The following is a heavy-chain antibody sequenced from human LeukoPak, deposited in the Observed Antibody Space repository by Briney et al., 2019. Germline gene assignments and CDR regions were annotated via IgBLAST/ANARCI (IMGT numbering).Heavy chain of an antibody. D-gene: IGHD3-3*01. CDR2: INHSGST. V-gene: IGHV4-34*01. J-gene: IGHJ5*02. CDR3: AASKSESHDP. CDR1: GGSFSAYY. Sequence: PSETLSLTSAVYGGSFSAYYWSWIRQPPGQGLEWIGEINHSGSTNYNPSLKSRVTISVDTSKNQFSLKLSSVTAADTAVYYCAASKSESHDPWGQGTLVTVSS.